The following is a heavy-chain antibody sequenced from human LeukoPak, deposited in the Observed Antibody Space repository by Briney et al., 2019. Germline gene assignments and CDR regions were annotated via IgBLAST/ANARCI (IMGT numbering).Heavy chain of an antibody. CDR3: ARDLGQYYDTSDNWFDP. CDR2: IKSKTDGGTT. J-gene: IGHJ5*02. V-gene: IGHV3-15*05. CDR1: GFTFSNAW. Sequence: GGSLRLSCAASGFTFSNAWMSWVRQAPGKGLEWVGRIKSKTDGGTTDYAAPVKGRFTISRDDSKNTLNLQMNSLRAEDTAVYYCARDLGQYYDTSDNWFDPWGQGTLVTVSS. D-gene: IGHD3-22*01.